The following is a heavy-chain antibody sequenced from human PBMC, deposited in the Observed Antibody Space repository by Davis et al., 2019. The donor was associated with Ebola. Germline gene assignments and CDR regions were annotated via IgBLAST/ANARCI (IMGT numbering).Heavy chain of an antibody. CDR2: INQRGKT. Sequence: PSETLSLTCAISGGSFSDYFLRWIRLSPGKGLEWIGEINQRGKTFYNPARKSRVTMVVDTSKNQFSLKLNSVTAAETAVYYCASPHQIRDTSCFDSWGQGTQVTVSS. CDR3: ASPHQIRDTSCFDS. V-gene: IGHV4-34*01. J-gene: IGHJ4*02. CDR1: GGSFSDYF.